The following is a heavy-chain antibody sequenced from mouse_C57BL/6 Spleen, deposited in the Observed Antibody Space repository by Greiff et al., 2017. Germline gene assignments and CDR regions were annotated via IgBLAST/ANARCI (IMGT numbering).Heavy chain of an antibody. Sequence: EVQLMESGAGLVKPGGSLKLSCAASGFTFSSYAMSWVRQTPEKRLEWVAYISSGGDYIYYADTVKGRFTISSDNARNTLYLQMSSLTSEDTAIYYCTRDNGFPFDYWGQGTTLTVSS. V-gene: IGHV5-9-1*02. J-gene: IGHJ2*01. CDR3: TRDNGFPFDY. CDR1: GFTFSSYA. CDR2: ISSGGDYI. D-gene: IGHD2-2*01.